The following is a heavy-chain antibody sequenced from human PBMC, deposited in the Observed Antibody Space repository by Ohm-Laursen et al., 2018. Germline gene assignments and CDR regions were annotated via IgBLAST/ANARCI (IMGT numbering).Heavy chain of an antibody. Sequence: SLRLSCAASGFTFSSYWMSWVRQAPGKGLEWVANINQDGSEKYYVDSVKGRFTISRDNAKNSLYLQMNSLRAEDTAVYYCARDLPYYYDSSGFDYWGQGTLVTVSS. CDR3: ARDLPYYYDSSGFDY. V-gene: IGHV3-7*01. D-gene: IGHD3-22*01. CDR1: GFTFSSYW. J-gene: IGHJ4*02. CDR2: INQDGSEK.